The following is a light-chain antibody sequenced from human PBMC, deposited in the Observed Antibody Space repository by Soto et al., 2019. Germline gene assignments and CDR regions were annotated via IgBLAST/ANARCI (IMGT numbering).Light chain of an antibody. CDR1: QSISRW. CDR2: KAS. Sequence: DIQMTQSPSTLSASVGDRVTITCRAIQSISRWLAWYQQKPGKAPKLLIYKASCLESGVPSRFSGSGSGTEFTLTISSLQPDDFAIYYCQQHNHSPWTFGEGTKLEIK. V-gene: IGKV1-5*03. CDR3: QQHNHSPWT. J-gene: IGKJ1*01.